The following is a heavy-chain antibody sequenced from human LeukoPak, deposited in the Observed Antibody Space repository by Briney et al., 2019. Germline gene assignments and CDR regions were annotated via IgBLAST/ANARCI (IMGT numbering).Heavy chain of an antibody. CDR3: AKPPKLRYFDWNRGAVDY. CDR1: GFTFSSYA. CDR2: ISGSGGST. V-gene: IGHV3-23*01. J-gene: IGHJ4*02. D-gene: IGHD3-9*01. Sequence: GGSLRLSCAASGFTFSSYAMSWVRQAPGKGLEWVSAISGSGGSTYYADSVKGRFTISRDNSKNTLYLQMNSLRAEDTAVYCCAKPPKLRYFDWNRGAVDYWGQGTLVTVSS.